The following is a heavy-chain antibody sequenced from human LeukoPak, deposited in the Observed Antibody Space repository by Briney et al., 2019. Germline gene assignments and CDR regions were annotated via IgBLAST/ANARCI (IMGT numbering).Heavy chain of an antibody. CDR3: ARTWWDTRKYYFDY. V-gene: IGHV3-74*01. J-gene: IGHJ4*02. D-gene: IGHD2-8*02. CDR2: INSDGSIT. CDR1: GFTFTTYW. Sequence: SGGSLRLSCAASGFTFTTYWMHWVRQAPGKGLVWVSHINSDGSITSYADSVKGRFTISRDNSKNTLYLQMNSLRAEDTAVHYCARTWWDTRKYYFDYWGQGTLVTVSS.